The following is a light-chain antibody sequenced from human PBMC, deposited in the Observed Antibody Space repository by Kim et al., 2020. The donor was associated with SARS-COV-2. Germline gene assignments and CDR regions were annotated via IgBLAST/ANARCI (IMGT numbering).Light chain of an antibody. CDR1: QSFSSN. V-gene: IGKV3-15*01. Sequence: EIVMTRSPATLSVSPGERATLSCRASQSFSSNLAWYQQKPGQAPRLLIYGASTRATGIPARFSGSGSGTEFTLTISSLQSEDFAVYYCLQYNNWPRTFGQGAKV. CDR2: GAS. CDR3: LQYNNWPRT. J-gene: IGKJ1*01.